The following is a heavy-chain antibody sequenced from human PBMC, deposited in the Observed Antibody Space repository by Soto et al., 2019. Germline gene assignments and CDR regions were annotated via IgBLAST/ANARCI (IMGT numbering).Heavy chain of an antibody. CDR1: GYTFTSYG. V-gene: IGHV1-18*01. J-gene: IGHJ4*02. Sequence: QVQLVQSGAEVKKPGASVKVSCKASGYTFTSYGISWVRQAPGQGLEWMGWISAYNGNTNYAQKIQARVTMTTDTSTSTAYMELRSLRSDDTAVYYWARELVEVGIAVAGTPPGDYWGQGTLVTVSS. CDR3: ARELVEVGIAVAGTPPGDY. CDR2: ISAYNGNT. D-gene: IGHD6-19*01.